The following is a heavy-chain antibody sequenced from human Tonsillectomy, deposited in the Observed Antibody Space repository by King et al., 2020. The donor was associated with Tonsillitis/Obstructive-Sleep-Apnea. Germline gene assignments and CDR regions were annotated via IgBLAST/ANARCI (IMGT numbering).Heavy chain of an antibody. CDR2: ISSSSSYI. J-gene: IGHJ4*02. V-gene: IGHV3-21*01. CDR1: GFTFSSYS. D-gene: IGHD2-2*01. Sequence: DVQLVESGGGLVKPGGSLRLSCAASGFTFSSYSMNWVRQAPGKGLEWVSSISSSSSYIYYADSVKGRFTISRDNAKNSLYLQMNSLRAEDTAVYYCARDNTRYCSSTSCYQPHDYWGRGTLVTVSS. CDR3: ARDNTRYCSSTSCYQPHDY.